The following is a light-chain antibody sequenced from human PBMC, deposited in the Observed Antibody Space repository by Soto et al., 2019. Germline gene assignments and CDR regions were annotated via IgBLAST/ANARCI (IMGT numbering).Light chain of an antibody. Sequence: DIQMTQSPSSVSASIGDRVTITCRASGRVGSWLAWYQQKPGKAPKLLIYGASSLPSGVPSRFSGSGSEPEFSLTISSLQPEDFATYYCQQANSLPLTFGGGTKVEIK. CDR2: GAS. V-gene: IGKV1-12*01. CDR1: GRVGSW. CDR3: QQANSLPLT. J-gene: IGKJ4*01.